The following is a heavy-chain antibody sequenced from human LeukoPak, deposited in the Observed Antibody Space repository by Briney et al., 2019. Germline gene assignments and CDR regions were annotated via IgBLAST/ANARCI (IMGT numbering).Heavy chain of an antibody. D-gene: IGHD6-19*01. CDR1: GYSISSGYY. CDR2: IYHSGST. V-gene: IGHV4-38-2*01. J-gene: IGHJ4*02. CDR3: ARQWLGPFDY. Sequence: PSETLSLTCAVSGYSISSGYYWGWIRQPPGKGLEWIGSIYHSGSTYCNPSLKSRVTISVDTPKNQFSLKLSSVTAADTAVYYCARQWLGPFDYWGQGTLVTVSS.